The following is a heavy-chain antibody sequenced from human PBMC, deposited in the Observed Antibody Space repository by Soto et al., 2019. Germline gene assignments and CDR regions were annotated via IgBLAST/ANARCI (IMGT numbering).Heavy chain of an antibody. CDR2: INPLPTSGST. CDR1: GYISTNYY. Sequence: QVQLVQSGAEVKKPGASVKVSCKASGYISTNYYIHWVRQAPGQGLEWMAIINPLPTSGSTNYAQKFQGRVTVTRDTSTSTVYLELSSLRSDDTAVYYCARDLAAAAYWGQGTLVTVSS. J-gene: IGHJ4*02. V-gene: IGHV1-46*01. CDR3: ARDLAAAAY. D-gene: IGHD6-13*01.